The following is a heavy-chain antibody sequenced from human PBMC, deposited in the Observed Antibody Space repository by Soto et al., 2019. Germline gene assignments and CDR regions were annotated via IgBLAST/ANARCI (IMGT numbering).Heavy chain of an antibody. CDR1: GYTFTSYG. CDR2: ISAYNGNT. D-gene: IGHD1-26*01. J-gene: IGHJ4*02. CDR3: ARVAYPFSGSYYAY. Sequence: ASVKVSCKASGYTFTSYGISWVRQAPGQGLEWMGWISAYNGNTNYAQKLQGRVTMTTDTSTSTAYMELRSLRSDDTAVYYCARVAYPFSGSYYAYWGQGTLVTVSS. V-gene: IGHV1-18*01.